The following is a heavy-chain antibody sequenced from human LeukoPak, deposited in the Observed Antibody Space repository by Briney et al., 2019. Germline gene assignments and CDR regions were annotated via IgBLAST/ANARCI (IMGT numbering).Heavy chain of an antibody. J-gene: IGHJ5*02. V-gene: IGHV1-8*01. Sequence: ASVKVSCKASGYTFTSYDINWVRQATGQGLEWMGWMNPNSVSTGYAQKFQGRVTMTRNTSISTAYMGLSSLRSEDTAVYYCARGRMVRGHNWFDPWGQGTLVTVSS. CDR2: MNPNSVST. CDR3: ARGRMVRGHNWFDP. CDR1: GYTFTSYD. D-gene: IGHD3-10*01.